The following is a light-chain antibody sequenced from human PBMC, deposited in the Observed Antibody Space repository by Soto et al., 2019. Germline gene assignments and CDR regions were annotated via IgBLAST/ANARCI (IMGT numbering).Light chain of an antibody. CDR1: QSVGSY. CDR2: DAS. CDR3: QQRSDWPS. J-gene: IGKJ2*01. Sequence: EVVLTQSPATLSLSPGERATLSCRASQSVGSYLAWYQQKLGQAPRLLIYDASNRATGIPARFSGSGSGTDFTLPISSLEPEDFAIYYCQQRSDWPSFGQGTKLEIK. V-gene: IGKV3-11*01.